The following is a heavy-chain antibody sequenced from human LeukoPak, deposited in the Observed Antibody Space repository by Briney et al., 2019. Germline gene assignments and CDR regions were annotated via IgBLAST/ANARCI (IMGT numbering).Heavy chain of an antibody. V-gene: IGHV3-48*04. CDR3: TSGYDFHFDY. CDR2: ISSSSSTI. D-gene: IGHD5-12*01. CDR1: GFTFSISG. Sequence: GGPLRLSCARSGFTFSISGMNWVRQAPGKGLEWVSYISSSSSTIYYADSVKGRFTISRDNAKNSLYLQMNSLRAEDTAVYYCTSGYDFHFDYWGQGTLVTVSS. J-gene: IGHJ4*02.